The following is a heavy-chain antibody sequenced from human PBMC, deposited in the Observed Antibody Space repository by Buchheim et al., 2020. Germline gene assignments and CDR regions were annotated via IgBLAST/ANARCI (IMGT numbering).Heavy chain of an antibody. CDR2: IYTSGST. D-gene: IGHD2-2*02. J-gene: IGHJ4*02. CDR3: ARGYCSSTSCYNYFDY. Sequence: QVQLQESGPGLVKPSQTLSLTCTVSGGSISSGSYYWSWIRQPAGKGLEWIGRIYTSGSTNYNPSLKSRVTISVDTSKNQFSLKLSSVTAADTAVYYCARGYCSSTSCYNYFDYWGQGTL. V-gene: IGHV4-61*02. CDR1: GGSISSGSYY.